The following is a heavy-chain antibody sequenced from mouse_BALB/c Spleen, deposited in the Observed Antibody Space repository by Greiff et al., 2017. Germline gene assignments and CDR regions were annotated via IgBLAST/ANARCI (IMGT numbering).Heavy chain of an antibody. CDR2: IWGDGST. D-gene: IGHD1-1*01. CDR3: ARAWITTVYARDY. CDR1: GFSLTGYG. J-gene: IGHJ4*01. V-gene: IGHV2-6-7*01. Sequence: QVQLKQSGPGLVAPSQSLSITCTVSGFSLTGYGVNWVRQPPGKGLEWLGMIWGDGSTDYNSALKSRLSISKDNSKSQVFLKMNSLQTDATARYYCARAWITTVYARDYWGQGTAGTVSS.